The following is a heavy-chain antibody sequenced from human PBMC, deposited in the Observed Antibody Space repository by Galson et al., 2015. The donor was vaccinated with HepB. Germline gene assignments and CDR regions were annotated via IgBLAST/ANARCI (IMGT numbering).Heavy chain of an antibody. D-gene: IGHD3-22*01. J-gene: IGHJ4*02. CDR2: IIPIFGTA. Sequence: SVKVSCKASGGTFSSYAISWVRQAPGQGLEWMGGIIPIFGTANYAQKFQGRVTITADKSTSTAYMELSSLRSEDTAVYYCASAGVVVADPRFDYWGQGTLVTVSS. V-gene: IGHV1-69*06. CDR3: ASAGVVVADPRFDY. CDR1: GGTFSSYA.